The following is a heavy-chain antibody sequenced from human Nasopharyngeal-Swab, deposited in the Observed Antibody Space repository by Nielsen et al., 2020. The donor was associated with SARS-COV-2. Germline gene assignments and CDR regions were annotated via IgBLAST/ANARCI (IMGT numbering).Heavy chain of an antibody. Sequence: GESLKISCAASGFTFSDYYMSWIRQAPGKGLEWVSYISSSGSTIYYADSVKGRFTISRDNAKNSLYLQMNSLRAEDTALYYCAKVWESYYDSSGYYHVDAFDIWGQGTMVTVSS. D-gene: IGHD3-22*01. CDR1: GFTFSDYY. J-gene: IGHJ3*02. CDR2: ISSSGSTI. V-gene: IGHV3-11*01. CDR3: AKVWESYYDSSGYYHVDAFDI.